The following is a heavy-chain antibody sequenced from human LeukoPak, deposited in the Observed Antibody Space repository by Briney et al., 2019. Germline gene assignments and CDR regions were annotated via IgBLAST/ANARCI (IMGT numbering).Heavy chain of an antibody. D-gene: IGHD6-6*01. J-gene: IGHJ5*02. CDR3: ARVGSSSARWGNWFDP. V-gene: IGHV1-2*02. Sequence: ASVKVSCKASGYTFTGYYMHWVRQAPGQGLEWMGWINPNSGGTNYAQKFQGRVTMTRDTSISTAYMELSRLRSDDTAVYYCARVGSSSARWGNWFDPWGQGTLVTVSS. CDR1: GYTFTGYY. CDR2: INPNSGGT.